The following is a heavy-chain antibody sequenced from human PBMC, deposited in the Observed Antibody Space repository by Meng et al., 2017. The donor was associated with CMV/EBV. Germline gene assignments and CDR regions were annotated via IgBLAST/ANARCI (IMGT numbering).Heavy chain of an antibody. CDR2: SDGATTI. Sequence: GESLKISCAASGFTFSSYEMNWVRQAPGKGLEWVSYSDGATTIYYADSVKGRFTISRDNAKNSLYLQMNSPRAEDTAVYYCARKGSGYYYYYYAMDVWGQGTTVTVSS. J-gene: IGHJ6*02. CDR3: ARKGSGYYYYYYAMDV. CDR1: GFTFSSYE. V-gene: IGHV3-48*03. D-gene: IGHD3-22*01.